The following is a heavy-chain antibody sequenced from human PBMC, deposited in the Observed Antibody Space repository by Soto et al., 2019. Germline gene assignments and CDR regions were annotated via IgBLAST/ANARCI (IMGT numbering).Heavy chain of an antibody. CDR2: IYYSGST. J-gene: IGHJ5*02. CDR1: GGSISSYY. V-gene: IGHV4-59*01. D-gene: IGHD3-16*01. Sequence: PSETLSLTCTVSGGSISSYYWSWLRQPPGKGLEWIGYIYYSGSTNYNPSLKSRVTISVDTSKNQFSLKLSSVTAADTAVYYCARDRRHKFAGDRWFDPWGQGTLVTVS. CDR3: ARDRRHKFAGDRWFDP.